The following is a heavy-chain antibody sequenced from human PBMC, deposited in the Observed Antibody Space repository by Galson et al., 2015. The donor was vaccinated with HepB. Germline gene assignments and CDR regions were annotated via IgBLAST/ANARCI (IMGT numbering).Heavy chain of an antibody. J-gene: IGHJ5*02. D-gene: IGHD2-2*01. CDR1: GGSIGSSTYY. Sequence: SETLSLTCTVSGGSIGSSTYYWGWIRQPPGQGLEWIGTIHYSGNTYFNPYLKSRVTISVDTSKNQLSLKLSSVTAADTAVYYCGRHAGYCVSSSCYGNWIDPWGQGTLVTVSS. V-gene: IGHV4-39*01. CDR3: GRHAGYCVSSSCYGNWIDP. CDR2: IHYSGNT.